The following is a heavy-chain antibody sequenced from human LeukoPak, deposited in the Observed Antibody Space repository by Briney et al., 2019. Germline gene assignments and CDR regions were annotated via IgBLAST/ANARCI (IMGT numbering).Heavy chain of an antibody. CDR1: GGSISSSGYY. CDR3: ARRTASGSYVDY. D-gene: IGHD1-26*01. CDR2: IYYSGST. J-gene: IGHJ4*02. Sequence: PSETLSLTCTVSGGSISSSGYYWGWIRQPPGKGLEWIGSIYYSGSTYYNPSLKSRVTISVDTSKNQFSLKLSSVTAADTAVYYCARRTASGSYVDYWGQGTLVTVSS. V-gene: IGHV4-39*01.